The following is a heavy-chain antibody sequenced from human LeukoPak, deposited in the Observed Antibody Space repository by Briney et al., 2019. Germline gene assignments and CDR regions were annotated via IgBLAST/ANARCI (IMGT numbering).Heavy chain of an antibody. Sequence: PRGSLRLSCAASGFTFDDYGMSWDRQAPGKGLEWVSGIDRNGDSTGYADSVEGRFTISRDNAKNSLYLQMDSLRAEDTAFYYCARGEWDLRDWGQGTLVIVSS. CDR2: IDRNGDST. CDR3: ARGEWDLRD. J-gene: IGHJ4*02. CDR1: GFTFDDYG. D-gene: IGHD1-26*01. V-gene: IGHV3-20*04.